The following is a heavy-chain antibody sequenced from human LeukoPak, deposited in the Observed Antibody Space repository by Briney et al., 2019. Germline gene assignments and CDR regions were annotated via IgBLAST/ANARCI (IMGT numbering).Heavy chain of an antibody. CDR1: GYTFTSYS. Sequence: GASVNVPCKASGYTFTSYSMNWVRQAPGQGREDMGWINANTGNPTYAQGFTGRFVFSLDTSVSTAYLQISSLKAEDTAVYYCARDLGYDSSGYDDYWGQGTLVTVSS. CDR3: ARDLGYDSSGYDDY. CDR2: INANTGNP. D-gene: IGHD3-22*01. V-gene: IGHV7-4-1*02. J-gene: IGHJ4*02.